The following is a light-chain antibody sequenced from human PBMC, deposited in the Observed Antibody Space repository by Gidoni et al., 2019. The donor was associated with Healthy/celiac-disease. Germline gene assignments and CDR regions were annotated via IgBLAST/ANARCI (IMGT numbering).Light chain of an antibody. CDR3: QQYFSTPT. CDR2: WAS. J-gene: IGKJ2*01. CDR1: QSVLYSSNNENY. Sequence: DIVMTQSPDSLAVYLGERATINCKSSQSVLYSSNNENYLAWFQQKPRQPPKLLIYWASTRESGVPDRFSGSGSGTDFTLTISSLQAEDVAVYYCQQYFSTPTFGQGTKLEIK. V-gene: IGKV4-1*01.